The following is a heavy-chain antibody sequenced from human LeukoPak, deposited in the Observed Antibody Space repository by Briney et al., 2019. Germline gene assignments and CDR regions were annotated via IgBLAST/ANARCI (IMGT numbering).Heavy chain of an antibody. CDR3: ARVQQRGHGFHY. V-gene: IGHV6-1*01. Sequence: SQTLSLTCAISGDTVSSNSAAWNWIRQSPWRGLEWLGRTYYRSKWYTDYALSVKSRININPDTSKNQFSLHLNSVTPEDTAVYYCARVQQRGHGFHYWGLGTLVTVSS. D-gene: IGHD6-25*01. CDR1: GDTVSSNSAA. CDR2: TYYRSKWYT. J-gene: IGHJ4*02.